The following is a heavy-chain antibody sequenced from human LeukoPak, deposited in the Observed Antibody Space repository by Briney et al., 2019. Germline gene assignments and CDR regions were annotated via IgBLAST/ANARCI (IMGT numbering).Heavy chain of an antibody. CDR3: ARARNWNYPNYYYGMDV. J-gene: IGHJ6*02. CDR1: GGSFSGYY. CDR2: INHSGST. V-gene: IGHV4-34*01. D-gene: IGHD1-7*01. Sequence: SETLSLTCAVYGGSFSGYYWSWIRQPPGNGLEWIGEINHSGSTNYNPSLKSRVTISVDTSKNQFSLKLSSVTAADTAVYYCARARNWNYPNYYYGMDVWGQGTTVTVSS.